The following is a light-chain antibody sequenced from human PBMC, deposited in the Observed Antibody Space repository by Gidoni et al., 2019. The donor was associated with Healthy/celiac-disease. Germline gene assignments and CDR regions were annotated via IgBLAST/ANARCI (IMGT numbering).Light chain of an antibody. CDR2: DAS. J-gene: IGKJ3*01. CDR3: QQYDNLPLFN. V-gene: IGKV1-33*01. CDR1: QDISNY. Sequence: DIQLTQSPSSLSASVGDRVIITCQASQDISNYLNWYQQKPGKAPKLLIYDASNLEKGVPSRLSGSGSGTDFTLTISSMQPEDIETYYCQQYDNLPLFNFGPGTKVDIK.